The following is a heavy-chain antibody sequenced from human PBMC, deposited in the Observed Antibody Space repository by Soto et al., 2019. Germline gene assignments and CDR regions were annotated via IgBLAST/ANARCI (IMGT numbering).Heavy chain of an antibody. J-gene: IGHJ6*02. CDR2: INPSGGST. Sequence: QVQLVQSGAEVKKPGASVKVSCKASGYTFISYYMHWVRQAPGQGLEWMGIINPSGGSTSYAQKFQGRVTMTRDTSTSTVYMELSSLRSEDTAVYYCARVGSRYYYGMDVWGQGTTVTVSS. D-gene: IGHD6-13*01. CDR1: GYTFISYY. CDR3: ARVGSRYYYGMDV. V-gene: IGHV1-46*01.